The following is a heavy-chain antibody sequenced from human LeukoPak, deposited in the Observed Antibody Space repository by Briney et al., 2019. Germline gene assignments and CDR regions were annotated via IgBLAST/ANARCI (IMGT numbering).Heavy chain of an antibody. V-gene: IGHV3-13*01. CDR1: GFTFSSYE. J-gene: IGHJ4*02. CDR2: IGTAGDT. CDR3: ARADSRGAFDY. D-gene: IGHD4-11*01. Sequence: PGGSLRLSCAASGFTFSSYEMHWVRQATGKGLEWVSAIGTAGDTYYPGSVKGRFTISRENAKSSLYLQMNSLRAGDTAVYYCARADSRGAFDYWGQGTLVTASS.